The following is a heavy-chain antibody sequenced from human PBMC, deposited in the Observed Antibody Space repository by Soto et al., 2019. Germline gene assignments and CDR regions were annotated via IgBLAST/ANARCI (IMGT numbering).Heavy chain of an antibody. V-gene: IGHV3-74*01. CDR3: GTVFEH. CDR1: GFTFTSYW. Sequence: EVQLVESGGGVVRPGGSLRLSCAASGFTFTSYWMHWVRQVPGKGLVWVSRINNDGSGTSHADSVKGRFTISRDNAKNTLFLQMDSLRVEDTAVYFCGTVFEHWGRGTRVTVSS. J-gene: IGHJ4*02. CDR2: INNDGSGT.